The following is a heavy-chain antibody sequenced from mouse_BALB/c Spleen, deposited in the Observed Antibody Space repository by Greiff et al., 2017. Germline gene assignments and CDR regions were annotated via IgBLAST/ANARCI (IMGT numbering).Heavy chain of an antibody. CDR3: NAYYYGGWYFDV. J-gene: IGHJ1*01. D-gene: IGHD1-1*01. Sequence: EVQVVESGAELVRSGASVKLSCTASGFNIKDYYMHWVKQRPEQGLEWIGWIDPENGDTEYAPKFQGKATMTADTSSNTAYLQLSSLTSEDTAVYYCNAYYYGGWYFDVWGAGTTVTVSS. V-gene: IGHV14-4*02. CDR1: GFNIKDYY. CDR2: IDPENGDT.